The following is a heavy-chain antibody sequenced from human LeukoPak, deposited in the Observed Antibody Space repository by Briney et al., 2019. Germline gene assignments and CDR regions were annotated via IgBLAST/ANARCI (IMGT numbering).Heavy chain of an antibody. Sequence: ASVKVSCKASGYTFTGYGISWVRQAPGQGREWMGWISAYNGNTNYAQKFQGRVTMTRDTSISTAYMELSRLRSDDTAVYYCARQSYYYDSSGCDYWGQGTLVTVSS. V-gene: IGHV1-18*01. CDR1: GYTFTGYG. CDR2: ISAYNGNT. CDR3: ARQSYYYDSSGCDY. J-gene: IGHJ4*02. D-gene: IGHD3-22*01.